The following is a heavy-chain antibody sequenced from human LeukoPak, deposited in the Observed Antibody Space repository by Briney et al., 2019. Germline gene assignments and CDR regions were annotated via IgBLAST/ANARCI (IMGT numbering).Heavy chain of an antibody. J-gene: IGHJ4*02. Sequence: GGSLRLSCAASGFTFSSYWMSWVRQAPGKGLEWVANIKQDGSEKYYVDSVKGRFTISRDNAKNSLYLQMNSLRAEDTAVYYCARKDYCTNGVCLDYWGQGTLVTVSS. V-gene: IGHV3-7*01. CDR3: ARKDYCTNGVCLDY. D-gene: IGHD2-8*01. CDR2: IKQDGSEK. CDR1: GFTFSSYW.